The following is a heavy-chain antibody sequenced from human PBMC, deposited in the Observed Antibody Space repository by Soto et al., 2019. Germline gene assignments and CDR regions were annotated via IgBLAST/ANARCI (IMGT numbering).Heavy chain of an antibody. V-gene: IGHV4-39*07. D-gene: IGHD6-6*01. CDR1: GGSISSRGYY. Sequence: PSETLSLTCTVSGGSISSRGYYWGWIRQPPGKGLEWIGTIYYSGSTYYNPSLKSRVTISVDTSKNQFSLKLSSVTAADTAVYYCARVVYSSSKRFLARWFDPWGQGTLVTVSS. CDR3: ARVVYSSSKRFLARWFDP. J-gene: IGHJ5*02. CDR2: IYYSGST.